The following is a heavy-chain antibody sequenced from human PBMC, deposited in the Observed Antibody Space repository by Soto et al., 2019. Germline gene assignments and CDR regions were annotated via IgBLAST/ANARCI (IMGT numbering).Heavy chain of an antibody. CDR2: ISYSGST. V-gene: IGHV4-59*08. CDR1: GGSISGYY. J-gene: IGHJ4*02. CDR3: ARGGRTIFGRYFDY. Sequence: SETLSLTCTVSGGSISGYYWSWIRQSPEKGLEYIGYISYSGSTNYNPSLKSRVTTSVDTSKNQFSLKLSSVTAADTAVYYCARGGRTIFGRYFDYWGQGTLVTVSS. D-gene: IGHD3-3*01.